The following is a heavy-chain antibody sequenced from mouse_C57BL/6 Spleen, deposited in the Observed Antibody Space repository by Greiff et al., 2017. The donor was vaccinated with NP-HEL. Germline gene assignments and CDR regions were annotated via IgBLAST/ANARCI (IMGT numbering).Heavy chain of an antibody. CDR2: IYPGDGDT. Sequence: QVQLQQSGAELVKPGASVKISCKASGYAFSSYWMNWVKQRPGKGLEWIGQIYPGDGDTNYNGKFKGKATLTADKSSSTAYMQLSSLTSEDSAVYFCAREGVRLGWYFDVWGTGTTVTVSS. CDR3: AREGVRLGWYFDV. J-gene: IGHJ1*03. V-gene: IGHV1-80*01. CDR1: GYAFSSYW. D-gene: IGHD2-14*01.